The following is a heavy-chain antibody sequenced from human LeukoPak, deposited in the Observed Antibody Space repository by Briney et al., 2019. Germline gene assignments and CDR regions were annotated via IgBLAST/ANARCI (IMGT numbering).Heavy chain of an antibody. V-gene: IGHV4-4*07. Sequence: SETLSLTCTVSDGSISSYYWNWIRQPAGKGLEWIGRIYTTGSANYNPSLKSRVAMSVDTSKNQFSLKLGSVTAADTAVYYCARSSGSYRLDYWGQGSLVTVSS. CDR1: DGSISSYY. D-gene: IGHD1-26*01. CDR3: ARSSGSYRLDY. CDR2: IYTTGSA. J-gene: IGHJ4*02.